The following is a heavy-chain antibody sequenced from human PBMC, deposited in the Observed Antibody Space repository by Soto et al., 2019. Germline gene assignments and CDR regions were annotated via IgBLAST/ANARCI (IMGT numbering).Heavy chain of an antibody. CDR1: GYTFTSYG. Sequence: ASVKVSGKASGYTFTSYGISWVRQAPGQGLEWMGWISAYNGNTNYAQKLQGRVTMTTDASTSTAYMELRSLRSDDTAVYYCARVEAAAGIFDPWGQGTLVTVS. CDR2: ISAYNGNT. CDR3: ARVEAAAGIFDP. V-gene: IGHV1-18*04. J-gene: IGHJ5*02. D-gene: IGHD6-13*01.